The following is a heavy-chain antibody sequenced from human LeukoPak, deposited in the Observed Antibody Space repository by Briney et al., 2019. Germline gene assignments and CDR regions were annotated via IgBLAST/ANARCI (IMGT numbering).Heavy chain of an antibody. V-gene: IGHV3-23*01. CDR1: GFTFDSYA. D-gene: IGHD6-13*01. J-gene: IGHJ5*02. Sequence: QPGGSLRLPCAASGFTFDSYAMSWVRQAPGKGLEWVSAVSRFGGTTYYADSAKGRFTISRDNSNNTVYLQMNSLRVGDTALYYCVKHVGSRWSNNRFDPWGQGTLVTVS. CDR2: VSRFGGTT. CDR3: VKHVGSRWSNNRFDP.